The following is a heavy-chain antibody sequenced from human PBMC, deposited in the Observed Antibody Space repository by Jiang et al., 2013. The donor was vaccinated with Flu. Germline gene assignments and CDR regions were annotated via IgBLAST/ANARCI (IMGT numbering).Heavy chain of an antibody. V-gene: IGHV3-23*04. D-gene: IGHD1-1*01. CDR3: AKGENNAWYDGYHFDY. CDR2: ISGSGGST. Sequence: VQLVESGGGLVQPGGSLRLSCAASGFTFSNFGMSWVRQAPGKGLEWVSAISGSGGSTHYADSVTGRSTISRDNSKNTLNLQMDSLRAEDTAVYYCAKGENNAWYDGYHFDYWGQGIVVTVSS. J-gene: IGHJ4*02. CDR1: GFTFSNFG.